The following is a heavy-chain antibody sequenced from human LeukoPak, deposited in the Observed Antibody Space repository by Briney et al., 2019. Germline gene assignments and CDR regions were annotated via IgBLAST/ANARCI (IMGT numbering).Heavy chain of an antibody. CDR1: GGSISSSSYY. V-gene: IGHV4-61*05. D-gene: IGHD2-2*01. CDR2: IYYSGST. CDR3: ARGGPLGHCSSTSCYNDY. Sequence: PSETLSLTCTVSGGSISSSSYYWGWIRQPPGKGLEWIGYIYYSGSTNYNPSLKSRVTISVDTSKNQFSLKLSSVTAADTAVYYCARGGPLGHCSSTSCYNDYWGQGTLVTVSS. J-gene: IGHJ4*02.